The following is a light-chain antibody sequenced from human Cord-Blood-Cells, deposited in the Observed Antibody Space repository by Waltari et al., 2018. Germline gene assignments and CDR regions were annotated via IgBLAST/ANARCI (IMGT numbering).Light chain of an antibody. CDR2: DVS. J-gene: IGLJ2*01. Sequence: QSALTQPASVSGSPGQSITIPCTGPSSDVGGYNYVSWYQQHPGKAPKRMIYDVSNRPSGVSNRFSGSKSGNTASLTISGLQAEDEADYYCSSYTSSSVVFGGGTKLTVL. CDR1: SSDVGGYNY. V-gene: IGLV2-14*01. CDR3: SSYTSSSVV.